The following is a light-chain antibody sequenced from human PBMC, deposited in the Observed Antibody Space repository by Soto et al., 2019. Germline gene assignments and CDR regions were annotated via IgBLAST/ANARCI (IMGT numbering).Light chain of an antibody. CDR1: QGISSY. CDR3: QQGGT. V-gene: IGKV1-9*01. CDR2: AAS. Sequence: DIKLTQSPSFLSASVGDRVNITCRASQGISSYLAWYQQKPGKAPKLLIYAASTLQSGVPSRFRGSGSGTEFTLTMSSLQPEDFATYYCQQGGTFGAGTKVDI. J-gene: IGKJ3*01.